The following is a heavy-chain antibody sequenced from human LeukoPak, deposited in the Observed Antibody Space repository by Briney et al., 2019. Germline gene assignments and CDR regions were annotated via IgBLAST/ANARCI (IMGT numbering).Heavy chain of an antibody. V-gene: IGHV1-18*04. J-gene: IGHJ5*02. D-gene: IGHD3-9*01. CDR3: ARRADDILTGYYPFDP. Sequence: ASVKVSCKASGYTFTSNGISWVRQAPGQGLEWMGWISAYNGNTNYAQKLQGRVTMTTDTSTSTAYMELRSLRSDDTAVYYCARRADDILTGYYPFDPWGQGTLVTVSS. CDR1: GYTFTSNG. CDR2: ISAYNGNT.